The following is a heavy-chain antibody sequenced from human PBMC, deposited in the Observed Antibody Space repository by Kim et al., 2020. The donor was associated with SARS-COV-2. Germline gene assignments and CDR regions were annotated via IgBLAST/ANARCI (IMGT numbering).Heavy chain of an antibody. CDR1: GFTFSSYA. Sequence: GGSLRLSCAASGFTFSSYAMSWVRQAPGKGLEWVSAISGSGGSTYYADSVKGRFTISRDNSKNTLYLQMNSLRAEDTAVYYCAKVGYSSSSANSYYYMDVWGKGTTVTVSS. CDR3: AKVGYSSSSANSYYYMDV. V-gene: IGHV3-23*01. CDR2: ISGSGGST. D-gene: IGHD6-6*01. J-gene: IGHJ6*03.